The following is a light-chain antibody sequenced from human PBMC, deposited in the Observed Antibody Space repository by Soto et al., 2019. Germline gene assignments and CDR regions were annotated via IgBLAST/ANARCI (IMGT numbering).Light chain of an antibody. V-gene: IGKV3-20*01. CDR2: GAS. CDR1: QTIRSNY. J-gene: IGKJ1*01. CDR3: QQYGSSPWT. Sequence: ETVLTQSPGTRSLSPGERATLSSRDSQTIRSNYLAWYRQTPGQAPRLLIYGASNRATGIADRFSGSGSGTDFTLIISRLEPEDFALYYCQQYGSSPWTFGQGTKVEIK.